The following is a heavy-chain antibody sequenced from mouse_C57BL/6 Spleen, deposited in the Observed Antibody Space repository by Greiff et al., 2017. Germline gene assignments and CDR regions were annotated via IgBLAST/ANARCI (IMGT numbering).Heavy chain of an antibody. CDR2: ISSGGSYT. J-gene: IGHJ1*03. D-gene: IGHD2-3*01. Sequence: EVQLVESGGDLVKPGGSLKLSCAASGFTFSSYGMSWVRQTPDKRLEWVATISSGGSYTYYPDSVKGRFTISRDNAKNTLYLQMSSLKSEDTAMYYCARHGIYDGYPEYFEVWGTGTTVTVSS. V-gene: IGHV5-6*01. CDR1: GFTFSSYG. CDR3: ARHGIYDGYPEYFEV.